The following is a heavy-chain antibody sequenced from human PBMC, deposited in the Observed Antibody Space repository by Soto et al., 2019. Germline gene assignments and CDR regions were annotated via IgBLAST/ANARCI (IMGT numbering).Heavy chain of an antibody. CDR1: GGSISSSHW. CDR2: IYHSGST. D-gene: IGHD2-8*01. J-gene: IGHJ4*02. V-gene: IGHV4-4*02. Sequence: PSETLSLTCDVSGGSISSSHWWGWVRQSPGKGLEWIGEIYHSGSTNYNPSLKSRVTLSVDTAKNQFSLRLRSLTAADTAVYFCVRSMKGVCHDWSRGAVVTVSS. CDR3: VRSMKGVCHD.